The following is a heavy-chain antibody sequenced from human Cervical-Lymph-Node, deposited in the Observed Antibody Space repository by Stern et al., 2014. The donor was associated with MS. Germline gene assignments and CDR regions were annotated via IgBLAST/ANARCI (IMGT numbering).Heavy chain of an antibody. D-gene: IGHD3-22*01. CDR3: AKDDYYYDSGGYLGWFDS. CDR1: GFTFSTSA. V-gene: IGHV3-23*04. J-gene: IGHJ5*01. CDR2: IGGSGDST. Sequence: VQLVESGGGLVQPGGSLRLSCAASGFTFSTSAMSWVRQAPGKGLEWVSAIGGSGDSTYYADSVTGRFTISRDNSKNTLYLQMNSLRAEDTAVYYCAKDDYYYDSGGYLGWFDSWGQGTLVTVSS.